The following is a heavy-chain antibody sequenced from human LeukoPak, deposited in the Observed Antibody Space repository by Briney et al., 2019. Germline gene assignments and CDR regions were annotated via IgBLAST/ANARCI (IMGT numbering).Heavy chain of an antibody. Sequence: GASVKVSCKASGYTFTSYDINWVRQATGQGLEWMGWMNPNSGNTGYAQKFKGRVTMTRNTSISTAYMELSSLRSEDTAVCYCARGDEHCSSTSCYYYYYGMDVWGQGTTVTVSS. CDR2: MNPNSGNT. CDR1: GYTFTSYD. J-gene: IGHJ6*02. D-gene: IGHD2-2*01. CDR3: ARGDEHCSSTSCYYYYYGMDV. V-gene: IGHV1-8*01.